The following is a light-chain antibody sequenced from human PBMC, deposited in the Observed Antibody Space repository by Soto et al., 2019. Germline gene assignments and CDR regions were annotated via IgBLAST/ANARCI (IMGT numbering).Light chain of an antibody. CDR3: CSYSGSSTFGV. V-gene: IGLV2-23*03. Sequence: QSALTQPASVSGSPGQSITISCTGTSSDVGSYNLVSWYQQHPGKAPKLMIYEGIKRPSGVSNRFSGSKSGNTASLTISGVQDADEEDYYCCSYSGSSTFGVFGGGTKLTVL. J-gene: IGLJ2*01. CDR1: SSDVGSYNL. CDR2: EGI.